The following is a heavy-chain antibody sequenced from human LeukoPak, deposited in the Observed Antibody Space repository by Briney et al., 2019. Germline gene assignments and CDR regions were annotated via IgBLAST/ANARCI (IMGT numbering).Heavy chain of an antibody. D-gene: IGHD5-12*01. Sequence: GGSLGLSCAASGFTFDVYAMHWVRQAPGKGLEWVPSISWNGGNTGYADSVKGRFTISRDNAKNTLYLQMNSLRPEDTAFYYCAKEGSGGYGDYYYYMDVWGKGTTVTVSS. V-gene: IGHV3-9*01. CDR1: GFTFDVYA. J-gene: IGHJ6*03. CDR3: AKEGSGGYGDYYYYMDV. CDR2: ISWNGGNT.